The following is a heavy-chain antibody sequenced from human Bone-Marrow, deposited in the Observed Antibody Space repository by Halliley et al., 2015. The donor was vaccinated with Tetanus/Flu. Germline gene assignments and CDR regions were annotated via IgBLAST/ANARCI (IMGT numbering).Heavy chain of an antibody. Sequence: QLVQSGAEVKKPGESLKISCKGSGYSFSNYWTAWVRQMPGKGLEWMGIIYPGDSDVRYSPSFQGQVTLSADKSTSTAYLQWSSLKASATAVYFCAGVGYGGKYLYFDLWGRGSLFKVSS. D-gene: IGHD4-17*01. V-gene: IGHV5-51*01. J-gene: IGHJ2*01. CDR2: IYPGDSDV. CDR1: GYSFSNYW. CDR3: AGVGYGGKYLYFDL.